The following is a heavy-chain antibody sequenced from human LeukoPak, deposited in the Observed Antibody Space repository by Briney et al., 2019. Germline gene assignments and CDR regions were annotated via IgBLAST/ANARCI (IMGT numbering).Heavy chain of an antibody. CDR3: ARETTLYCSSTSCVDAFDI. V-gene: IGHV1-69*13. CDR1: GGTFSSYA. J-gene: IGHJ3*02. CDR2: IIPIFGTA. Sequence: SVKVSCKASGGTFSSYAISWVRQAPGQGLEWMGGIIPIFGTANYAQKFQGRVTITADESTSTAYMELSSLRSEDTAVYYCARETTLYCSSTSCVDAFDIWGQGTMVTVSS. D-gene: IGHD2-2*01.